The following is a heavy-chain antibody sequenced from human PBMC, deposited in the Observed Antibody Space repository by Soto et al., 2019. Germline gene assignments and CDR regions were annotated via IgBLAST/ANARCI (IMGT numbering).Heavy chain of an antibody. Sequence: ASVKVSCKASGYTFTNHGISWVRQAPGQGLEWVGWISAYNGDTKYAQKLQGRVTMTTDTSTSTAYMELRSLRSDDTAVYYCARDPSNSSGYHQSFDYWGQGTLVTVSS. CDR2: ISAYNGDT. CDR3: ARDPSNSSGYHQSFDY. D-gene: IGHD3-22*01. CDR1: GYTFTNHG. V-gene: IGHV1-18*01. J-gene: IGHJ4*02.